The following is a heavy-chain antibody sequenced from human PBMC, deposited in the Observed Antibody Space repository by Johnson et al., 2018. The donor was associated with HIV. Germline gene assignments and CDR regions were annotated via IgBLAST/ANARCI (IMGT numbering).Heavy chain of an antibody. J-gene: IGHJ3*02. CDR1: GFTFSDYY. D-gene: IGHD2-2*01. V-gene: IGHV3-15*01. Sequence: VQLVESGGGLVKPGGSLRLSREASGFTFSDYYMTWIRQAPGKGLEWVGHIKSKTDGGATDYPAPVKDRFTISRDDSKNTLYLQINSLKTDDTGVYYCSREVYQMTAFDIWGQGTVVTVSS. CDR2: IKSKTDGGAT. CDR3: SREVYQMTAFDI.